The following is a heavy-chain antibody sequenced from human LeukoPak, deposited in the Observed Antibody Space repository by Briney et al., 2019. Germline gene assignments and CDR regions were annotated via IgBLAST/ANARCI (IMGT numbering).Heavy chain of an antibody. V-gene: IGHV3-7*01. CDR3: ATQLGAFYYDSSGYLPPY. Sequence: GGSLRLSCAASGFTFSNCWMSWVRQAPGKGLEWVANIKRDGSEKYYVDSVKGRFTISRDNAKNSLYLQMNSLRAEDTAVYYCATQLGAFYYDSSGYLPPYWGQGTLVTVSS. J-gene: IGHJ4*02. CDR1: GFTFSNCW. CDR2: IKRDGSEK. D-gene: IGHD3-22*01.